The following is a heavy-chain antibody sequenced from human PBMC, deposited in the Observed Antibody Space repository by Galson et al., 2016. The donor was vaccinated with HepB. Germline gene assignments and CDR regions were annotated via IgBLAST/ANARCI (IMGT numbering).Heavy chain of an antibody. D-gene: IGHD2-15*01. J-gene: IGHJ3*02. CDR1: GGSITSDY. Sequence: LSLTCTVSGGSITSDYWSWIRQPAGKGLEWIGRISTSGHIKYNPSLESRVTMSVDTSKNQFSLSLSSVTAADTAVYYCVRLLWPATRGAFHIWGQGTMVTVSS. V-gene: IGHV4-4*07. CDR2: ISTSGHI. CDR3: VRLLWPATRGAFHI.